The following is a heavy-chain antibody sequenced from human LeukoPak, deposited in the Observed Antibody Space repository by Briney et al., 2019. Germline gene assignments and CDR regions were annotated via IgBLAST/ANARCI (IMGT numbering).Heavy chain of an antibody. CDR3: ARECGSGSSCRSFDY. Sequence: ASVKVSCKASGYTFTSYYMHWVRQAPGQGLEWMGIINPSGRSTSYAQKFQGRVTMTRDTSTSTVYMELSSLRSEDTAVYYCARECGSGSSCRSFDYWGQGTLVTVSS. D-gene: IGHD3-10*01. V-gene: IGHV1-46*01. CDR1: GYTFTSYY. J-gene: IGHJ4*02. CDR2: INPSGRST.